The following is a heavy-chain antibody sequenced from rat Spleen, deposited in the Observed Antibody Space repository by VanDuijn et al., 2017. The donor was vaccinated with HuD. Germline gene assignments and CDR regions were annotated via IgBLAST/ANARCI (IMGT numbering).Heavy chain of an antibody. V-gene: IGHV3-3*01. CDR1: GYSITNSFR. Sequence: EVQLQESGPGLVKPSQSLSLTCSVTGYSITNSFRWNWIPKFPGNKLEWMGYINSAGNTNYNPPLKSRISITRDTSKNQFFLQVNSVTTEDTATYYCARSFSYVMDAWGLGTSVTVSS. CDR3: ARSFSYVMDA. J-gene: IGHJ4*01. CDR2: INSAGNT.